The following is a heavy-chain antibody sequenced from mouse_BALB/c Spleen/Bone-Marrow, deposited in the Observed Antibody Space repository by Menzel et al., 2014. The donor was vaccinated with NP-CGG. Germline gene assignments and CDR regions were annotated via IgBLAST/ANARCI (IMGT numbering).Heavy chain of an antibody. Sequence: QVQLQQSGAELVKPGASVKLSCKASGYTFTNYWMHWVKQRPGQGLEWIGEINPSNGRTNYNEKFKSKATLTVDKSSSTAYMQLSSLTSEDSAVYYCARGFDYWGQGTTLTGSS. CDR2: INPSNGRT. J-gene: IGHJ2*01. V-gene: IGHV1S81*02. CDR1: GYTFTNYW. CDR3: ARGFDY.